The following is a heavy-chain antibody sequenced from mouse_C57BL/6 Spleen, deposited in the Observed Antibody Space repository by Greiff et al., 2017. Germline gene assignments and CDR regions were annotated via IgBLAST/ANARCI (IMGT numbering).Heavy chain of an antibody. D-gene: IGHD1-1*01. CDR1: GYSFTGYF. V-gene: IGHV1-20*01. J-gene: IGHJ4*01. CDR3: AREWNNTEGIYYYAMDY. CDR2: INPYNGDT. Sequence: VQLQQSGPELVKPGDSVKISCKASGYSFTGYFMNWVMQSHGKSLEWIGRINPYNGDTFYNQKFKGKATLTVDKSSSTAHMELRSLTSENSAVYYCAREWNNTEGIYYYAMDYWGQGTSVTVSS.